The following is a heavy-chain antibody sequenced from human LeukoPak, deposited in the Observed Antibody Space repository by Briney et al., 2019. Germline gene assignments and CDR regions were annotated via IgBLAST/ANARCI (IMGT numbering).Heavy chain of an antibody. D-gene: IGHD3-10*01. J-gene: IGHJ2*01. CDR2: IYSGGTT. Sequence: PGGSLRLSCAASGFNISNHYMSWVRQAPGKGLEWVSIIYSGGTTHYAASVKGRFNISRDTSENTLYLQMNSLRDEDTAVYFCVRDQAYYGSGSYSWYFDIWGRGTPVTVSS. CDR3: VRDQAYYGSGSYSWYFDI. V-gene: IGHV3-66*01. CDR1: GFNISNHY.